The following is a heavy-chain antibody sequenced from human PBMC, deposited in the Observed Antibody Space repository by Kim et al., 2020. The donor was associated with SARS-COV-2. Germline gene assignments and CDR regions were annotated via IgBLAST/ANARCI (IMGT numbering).Heavy chain of an antibody. CDR2: ISWNSGSI. J-gene: IGHJ6*02. CDR3: AKDIGSALYYYDSSGYGMDV. Sequence: GGSLRLSCAASGFTFDDYAMHWVRQAPGKGLEWVSGISWNSGSIGYADSVKGRFTISRDNAKNSLYLQMNSLRAEDTALYYCAKDIGSALYYYDSSGYGMDVWGQGTTVTVSS. CDR1: GFTFDDYA. D-gene: IGHD3-22*01. V-gene: IGHV3-9*01.